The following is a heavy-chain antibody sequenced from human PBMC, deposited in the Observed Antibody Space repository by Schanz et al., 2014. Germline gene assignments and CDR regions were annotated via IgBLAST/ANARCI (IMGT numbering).Heavy chain of an antibody. CDR2: IYSGIGA. CDR1: GFTFSSYA. J-gene: IGHJ4*02. D-gene: IGHD5-12*01. V-gene: IGHV3-23*03. CDR3: ASPSGYSDYGTYFDF. Sequence: EGQLLESGGGLIQPGGSLRLSCAASGFTFSSYAMSWVRQAPGKGLEWVSVIYSGIGAYYADSVKGRFTISRDNSKNTLYLQMNSLRTEDTAVYYCASPSGYSDYGTYFDFWGQGTLVTVSS.